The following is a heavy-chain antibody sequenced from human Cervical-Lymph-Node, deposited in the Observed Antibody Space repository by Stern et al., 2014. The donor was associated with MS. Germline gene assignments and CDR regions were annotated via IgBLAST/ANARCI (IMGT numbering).Heavy chain of an antibody. J-gene: IGHJ4*01. CDR2: IYFTRTT. D-gene: IGHD2-15*01. CDR1: GGSVGSGGYS. Sequence: QLQLQESDSRLVKPSQTLSLTCAVSGGSVGSGGYSWNWIRQPAGKGLEWIGNIYFTRTTYNNPSFQSRVTISVDRSKSQFYLNLSSLTAADTAVYYCARGHCSGGTCYFDSWGQGTLVTVSS. V-gene: IGHV4-30-2*01. CDR3: ARGHCSGGTCYFDS.